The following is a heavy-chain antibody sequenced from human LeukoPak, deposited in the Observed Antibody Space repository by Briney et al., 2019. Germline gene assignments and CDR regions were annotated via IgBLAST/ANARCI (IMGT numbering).Heavy chain of an antibody. V-gene: IGHV4-30-2*01. D-gene: IGHD4-17*01. CDR2: MYHGGST. J-gene: IGHJ5*02. CDR1: GRSISSGGYS. CDR3: ASTNDFGDYMGA. Sequence: PSETLSLTCTVSGRSISSGGYSWSWIRQPPWKGLEWIGYMYHGGSTYYSPSLKSRVTISVDWSKNQFSLNLSSVTAADTAVYYCASTNDFGDYMGAWGQGTLVTVSS.